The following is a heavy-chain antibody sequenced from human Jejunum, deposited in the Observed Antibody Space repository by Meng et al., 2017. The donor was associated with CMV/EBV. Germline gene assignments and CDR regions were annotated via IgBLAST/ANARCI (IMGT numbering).Heavy chain of an antibody. D-gene: IGHD2-2*01. V-gene: IGHV3-72*01. CDR1: FSDHY. J-gene: IGHJ4*02. Sequence: FSDHYMDWVSQDPRRGLEWVARSRNKAHHYTTEYAASVKGRFTISRDDSKNSLYLQMNNLKVDDTAVYYCSTRPESCTSNPCSGLDWGQGTLVTVSS. CDR2: SRNKAHHYTT. CDR3: STRPESCTSNPCSGLD.